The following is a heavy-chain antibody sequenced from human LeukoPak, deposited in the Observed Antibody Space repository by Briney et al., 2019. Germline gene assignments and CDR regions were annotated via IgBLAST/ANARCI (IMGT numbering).Heavy chain of an antibody. D-gene: IGHD6-19*01. CDR2: VYYSGST. CDR3: ARIKSSGWYYDY. J-gene: IGHJ4*02. V-gene: IGHV4-61*01. CDR1: GGSVYSGTYY. Sequence: SETLSLTCIVSGGSVYSGTYYWSWVRQPPGKGLEWIGYVYYSGSTNYNPSLKSRVTISLDTSKDQFSLRLSSVTAADTAVYYCARIKSSGWYYDYWGQGTLVTVSS.